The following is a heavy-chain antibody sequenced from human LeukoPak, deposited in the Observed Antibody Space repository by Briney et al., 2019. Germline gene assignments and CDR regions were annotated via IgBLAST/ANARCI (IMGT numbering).Heavy chain of an antibody. J-gene: IGHJ4*02. CDR2: IIPILGIA. CDR1: GGTFSSYA. CDR3: ARDEIEGLFDY. Sequence: PVKVSCKASGGTFSSYAISWVRQAPGQGLEWMGRIIPILGIANYAQKFQGRVTITADKSTSTAYMELSSLRSEDTAVYYCARDEIEGLFDYWGQGTLVTVSS. V-gene: IGHV1-69*04.